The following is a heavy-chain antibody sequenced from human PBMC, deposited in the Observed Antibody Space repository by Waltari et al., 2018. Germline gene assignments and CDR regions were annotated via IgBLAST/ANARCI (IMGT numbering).Heavy chain of an antibody. V-gene: IGHV1-69*04. CDR1: GGTFSSYA. J-gene: IGHJ6*03. D-gene: IGHD6-13*01. CDR3: GTAGGIAAPGSGGGYYYYYYMDV. CDR2: IIPILGIA. Sequence: QVQLVQSGAEVKKPGSSVKVSCKASGGTFSSYAISWVRQAPGTGLEWMGGIIPILGIANYAQKFQGRVTITADESTSTAYMELSSLRSEDTAVYYCGTAGGIAAPGSGGGYYYYYYMDVWGKGTTVTVSS.